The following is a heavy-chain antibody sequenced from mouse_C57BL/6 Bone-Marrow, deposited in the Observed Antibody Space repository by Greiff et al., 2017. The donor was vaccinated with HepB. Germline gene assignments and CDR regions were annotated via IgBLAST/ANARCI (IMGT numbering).Heavy chain of an antibody. CDR1: GYTFTDYY. J-gene: IGHJ2*01. Sequence: QVQLQQSGPELVKPGASVKISCKASGYTFTDYYINWVKQRPGQGLEWIGGIVPGSGSTYYNEKFKGKATLTVDKSSSTAYMLLSSLTSEDSAVYCCARSDHYYDSSGCFAYWGQGTPLTVSS. V-gene: IGHV1-75*01. D-gene: IGHD1-1*01. CDR3: ARSDHYYDSSGCFAY. CDR2: IVPGSGST.